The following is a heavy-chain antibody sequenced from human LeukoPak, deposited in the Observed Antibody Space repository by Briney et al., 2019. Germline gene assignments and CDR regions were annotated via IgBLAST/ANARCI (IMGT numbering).Heavy chain of an antibody. D-gene: IGHD4-17*01. CDR2: ISSSTSYI. J-gene: IGHJ4*02. CDR3: ARAGGSTVSHSDY. CDR1: GFTFSSYS. Sequence: GSLRLSCAASGFTFSSYSMNWIRQAPGKGLEWVSSISSSTSYIYYADSVKGRFTISKDNAKNSLYLQMNSLRAEDTAVYYCARAGGSTVSHSDYWGQGTLVTVSS. V-gene: IGHV3-21*01.